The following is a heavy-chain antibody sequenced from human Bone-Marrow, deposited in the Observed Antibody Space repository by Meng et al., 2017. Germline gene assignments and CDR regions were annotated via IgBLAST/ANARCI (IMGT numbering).Heavy chain of an antibody. J-gene: IGHJ4*02. D-gene: IGHD6-13*01. CDR3: ATGAAAADH. CDR2: IKSKPDGGTT. CDR1: RLTFSNAW. V-gene: IGHV3-15*01. Sequence: DVELVGSGGGLVKPGGSLRLSCADSRLTFSNAWMTWVRQAPGKGLEWVGRIKSKPDGGTTDYAEPVKGRFTISRDDSKNTLYLQMDSLITEDTAVYFCATGAAAADHWGQGTLVTVSS.